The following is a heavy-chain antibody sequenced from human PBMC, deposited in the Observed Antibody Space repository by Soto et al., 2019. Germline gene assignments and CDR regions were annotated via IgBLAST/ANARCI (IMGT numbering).Heavy chain of an antibody. V-gene: IGHV3-23*01. CDR1: RITFDACG. Sequence: GGSLRLSCAASRITFDACGMSWVRQAPGRGLEWVAGISGSGAGTYYTDSMKGRFTISRDNSKNTLYLQMTSLRAEDTAVYYCAGSSGFYPDTFDIWGQGTTVTVS. J-gene: IGHJ3*02. CDR3: AGSSGFYPDTFDI. CDR2: ISGSGAGT. D-gene: IGHD3-22*01.